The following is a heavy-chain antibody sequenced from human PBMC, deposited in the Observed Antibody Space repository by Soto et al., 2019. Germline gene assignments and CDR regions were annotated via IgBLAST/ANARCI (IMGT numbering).Heavy chain of an antibody. CDR3: ARPRDIVGVFAYRFDP. CDR1: GGTFSSYA. V-gene: IGHV1-69*13. CDR2: IIPIFGTA. J-gene: IGHJ5*02. Sequence: ASVKVSCKASGGTFSSYAISWVRQAPGQGLEWMGGIIPIFGTANYAQKFQGRVTITADESTSTAYMELSSLRSEDTAVYYCARPRDIVGVFAYRFDPWGQGTLVTVSS. D-gene: IGHD2-2*01.